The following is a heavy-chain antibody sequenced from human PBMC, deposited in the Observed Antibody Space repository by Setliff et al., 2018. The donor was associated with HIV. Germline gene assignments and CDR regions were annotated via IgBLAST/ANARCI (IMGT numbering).Heavy chain of an antibody. J-gene: IGHJ4*02. CDR2: ISRDNFVR. Sequence: GESLKISCVVSGFDFASFLIHWVRQAPGKGLEWVASISRDNFVRFYADSVRDRFNVSRDNAQKSLFLQMNSLKADDTAFYYCAREAPIQGVTYGFPHFDYWGQGALVTVSS. CDR3: AREAPIQGVTYGFPHFDY. CDR1: GFDFASFL. V-gene: IGHV3-21*01. D-gene: IGHD3-10*01.